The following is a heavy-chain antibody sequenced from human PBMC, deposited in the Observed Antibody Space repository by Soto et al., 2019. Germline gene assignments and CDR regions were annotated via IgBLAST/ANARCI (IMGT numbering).Heavy chain of an antibody. CDR3: AKDLRDYGDAGGGFDL. V-gene: IGHV3-30*18. CDR2: ISYDGSNK. D-gene: IGHD4-17*01. CDR1: GFTFSSYG. Sequence: QVQLVESGGGVVQPGRSLRLSCAASGFTFSSYGMHWVRQAPGKGLEWVAVISYDGSNKYYADSVKGRFTISRDNSKNTLYLQMNSLRAEDTAVYYCAKDLRDYGDAGGGFDLWGRGTLVTVSS. J-gene: IGHJ2*01.